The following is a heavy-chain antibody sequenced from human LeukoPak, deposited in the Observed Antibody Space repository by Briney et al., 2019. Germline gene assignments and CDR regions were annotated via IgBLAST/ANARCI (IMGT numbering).Heavy chain of an antibody. D-gene: IGHD1-7*01. CDR2: FDPEDGET. V-gene: IGHV1-24*01. J-gene: IGHJ4*02. CDR3: ATGSPYNWNYEGDFDY. CDR1: GYTLTELS. Sequence: ASVKVSCKVSGYTLTELSMHWVRQAPGKGLEWMGGFDPEDGETIYAQKFQGRVTMTEDTSTDTAYMELSSLRSEDTAVYYCATGSPYNWNYEGDFDYWGQGTLVTVSS.